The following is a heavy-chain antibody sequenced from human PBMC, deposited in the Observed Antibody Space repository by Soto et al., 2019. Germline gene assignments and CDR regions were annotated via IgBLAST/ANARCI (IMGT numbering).Heavy chain of an antibody. Sequence: QVQLVQSGAEVKKPGSGMKVSCKASEGTFSSYAISWVRQAPGQGLEWMGGIIPIFGTANYAQKFQGRVTITADESTSTAYMELSSLRSEDTAVSYCARDATPLYSSSWLGEDYWGQGTLVTVSS. D-gene: IGHD6-13*01. CDR3: ARDATPLYSSSWLGEDY. CDR2: IIPIFGTA. CDR1: EGTFSSYA. V-gene: IGHV1-69*12. J-gene: IGHJ4*02.